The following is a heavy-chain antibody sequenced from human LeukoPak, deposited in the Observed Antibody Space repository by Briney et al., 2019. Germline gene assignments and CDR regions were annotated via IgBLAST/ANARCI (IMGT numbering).Heavy chain of an antibody. CDR3: AREGRYCGGDCYGIGWFDP. D-gene: IGHD2-21*01. Sequence: SQTLSLTCTVSGGSISSGDYYWSWIRQPPGKGLEWIGYIYYSGSTYYNPSLKSRVTISVDMSKNQFSLKLSSVTAADTAVYYCAREGRYCGGDCYGIGWFDPWGQGTLVTVSS. CDR2: IYYSGST. CDR1: GGSISSGDYY. V-gene: IGHV4-30-4*08. J-gene: IGHJ5*02.